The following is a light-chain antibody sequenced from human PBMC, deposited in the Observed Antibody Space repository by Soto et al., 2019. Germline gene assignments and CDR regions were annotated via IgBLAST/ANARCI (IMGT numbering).Light chain of an antibody. CDR1: QGISSY. V-gene: IGKV1-9*01. Sequence: IPLTQSPSSLSASVGDRVTITCRASQGISSYLAWYQQRPGKAPKLLIYDASTLQSGVPSRVGGSGSGTDFTLTISSLQPEDFATYYCQQLSSHPYTFGQGTKLEIK. CDR2: DAS. J-gene: IGKJ2*01. CDR3: QQLSSHPYT.